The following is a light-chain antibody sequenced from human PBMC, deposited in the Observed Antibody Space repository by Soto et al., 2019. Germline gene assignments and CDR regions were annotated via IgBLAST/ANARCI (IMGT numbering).Light chain of an antibody. J-gene: IGKJ1*01. CDR1: QSVSSY. CDR2: GTS. Sequence: EIVLTQSPATLSFSPVEIATLSCRASQSVSSYLASYQQKPGQAPRLLIYGTSDRATGIPDRFSGSRSGTDFTLTITRLEPEDFAVYYCQKYSSSPGKFGQGTKVDIK. CDR3: QKYSSSPGK. V-gene: IGKV3-20*01.